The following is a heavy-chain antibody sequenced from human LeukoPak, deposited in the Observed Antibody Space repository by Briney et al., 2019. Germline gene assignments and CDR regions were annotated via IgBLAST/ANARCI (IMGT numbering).Heavy chain of an antibody. D-gene: IGHD3-10*01. J-gene: IGHJ5*02. CDR1: GFTFSDYY. V-gene: IGHV3-11*01. Sequence: GGSLRLSCAPSGFTFSDYYMSWIRQAPGKGLEWVSYISSSVSTIYYADSVKGRFPISRDNAKNSLYLQMNSLRAEDTAVYYCAGEGSGSGPWFDPWGQGTLVTVSS. CDR3: AGEGSGSGPWFDP. CDR2: ISSSVSTI.